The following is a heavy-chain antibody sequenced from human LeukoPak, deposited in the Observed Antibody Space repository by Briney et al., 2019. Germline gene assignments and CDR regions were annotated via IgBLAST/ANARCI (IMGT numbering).Heavy chain of an antibody. J-gene: IGHJ3*02. CDR1: GFTFSSYG. CDR3: AREDRYSSGWKDAFDI. Sequence: PGRSLRLSCAASGFTFSSYGMHWVRQAPGKGLEWVAVIWYDGSNKYCADSVKGRFTISRDNSKNTLYLQMNSLRAEDTAVYYCAREDRYSSGWKDAFDIWGQGTMVTVSS. D-gene: IGHD6-19*01. V-gene: IGHV3-33*01. CDR2: IWYDGSNK.